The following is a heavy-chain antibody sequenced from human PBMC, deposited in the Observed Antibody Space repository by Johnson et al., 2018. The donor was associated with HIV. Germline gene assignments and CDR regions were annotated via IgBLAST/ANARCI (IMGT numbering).Heavy chain of an antibody. V-gene: IGHV3-30*02. CDR3: ARKNGRWLQDGAFDI. CDR2: IRYDGSNK. J-gene: IGHJ3*02. D-gene: IGHD5-24*01. Sequence: QVQLVESGGGVVQPGESLRLSCAASGFTFSNYGMHWVRQAPGKGLEWVAFIRYDGSNKYYADSVKGRFPISRDNAKNSMYLQMISLRAEDTAVYYCARKNGRWLQDGAFDIWGQGTMVTVSS. CDR1: GFTFSNYG.